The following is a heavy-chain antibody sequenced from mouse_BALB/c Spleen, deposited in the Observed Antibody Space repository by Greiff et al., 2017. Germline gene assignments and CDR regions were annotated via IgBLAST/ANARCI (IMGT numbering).Heavy chain of an antibody. J-gene: IGHJ4*01. CDR1: GFTFSSYT. CDR2: ISSGGSYT. D-gene: IGHD1-1*01. CDR3: TRMGSSYVNYAMDY. V-gene: IGHV5-6-4*01. Sequence: EVKLEESGGGLVKPGGSLKLSCAASGFTFSSYTMSWVRQTPEKRLEWVATISSGGSYTYYPDSVKGRFTISRDNAKNTLYLQMSSLKSEDTAMYYCTRMGSSYVNYAMDYWGQGTAVTVSS.